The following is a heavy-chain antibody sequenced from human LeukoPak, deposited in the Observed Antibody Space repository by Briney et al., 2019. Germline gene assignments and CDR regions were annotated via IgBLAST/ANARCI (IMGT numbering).Heavy chain of an antibody. CDR1: GGSFSNYY. V-gene: IGHV4-59*01. D-gene: IGHD3-16*01. J-gene: IGHJ3*02. CDR3: PRDQLGDAVDI. Sequence: SETLSLTCTVSGGSFSNYYWTWIRQAPGKGLEWIGDVFDSGDTNYNPSLKSRGTMSLDAYTNQFSLRLHSVTAADQAVYYCPRDQLGDAVDIWGQGTMVTVSS. CDR2: VFDSGDT.